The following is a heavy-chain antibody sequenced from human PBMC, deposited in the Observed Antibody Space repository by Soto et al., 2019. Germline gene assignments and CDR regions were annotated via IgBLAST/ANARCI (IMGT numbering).Heavy chain of an antibody. CDR2: ISAYNGNT. D-gene: IGHD3-10*01. Sequence: ASVKVSCKASGYTFTRYGIRWVRQAPGQGLEWMGWISAYNGNTNYAQKLQGRVTMTTDTSTSTAYMELRSLRSDDTAVYYCARVRSKGDGFDYWGQGTLVTVSS. V-gene: IGHV1-18*01. CDR3: ARVRSKGDGFDY. J-gene: IGHJ4*02. CDR1: GYTFTRYG.